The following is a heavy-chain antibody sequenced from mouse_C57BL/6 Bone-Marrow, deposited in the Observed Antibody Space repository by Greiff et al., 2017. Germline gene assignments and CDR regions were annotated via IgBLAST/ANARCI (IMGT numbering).Heavy chain of an antibody. CDR1: GFTFSDYY. D-gene: IGHD2-4*01. CDR2: ISNGGGST. CDR3: ARLYYDRWYFDV. Sequence: DVMLVESGGGLVQPGGSLKLSCAASGFTFSDYYMYWVRQTPEQRLEWVAYISNGGGSTYYPDTVKGRFTISRDNAKNTLYLQMSRLKSEDTAMYYCARLYYDRWYFDVWGTGTTVTVSS. J-gene: IGHJ1*03. V-gene: IGHV5-12*01.